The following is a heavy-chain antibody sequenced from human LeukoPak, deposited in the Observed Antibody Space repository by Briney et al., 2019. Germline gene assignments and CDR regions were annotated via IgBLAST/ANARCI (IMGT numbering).Heavy chain of an antibody. J-gene: IGHJ4*02. CDR1: GFTFSNYW. Sequence: GGSLRLSCAASGFTFSNYWMSWVRQAPGKGLEWVANIKQHGSEKYYVDSVKGRFTISRDNAKNSLYLQMNSLRAEDTAVYYCARGGDYGSFDYWGQGTLVTVSS. CDR2: IKQHGSEK. D-gene: IGHD4-17*01. V-gene: IGHV3-7*04. CDR3: ARGGDYGSFDY.